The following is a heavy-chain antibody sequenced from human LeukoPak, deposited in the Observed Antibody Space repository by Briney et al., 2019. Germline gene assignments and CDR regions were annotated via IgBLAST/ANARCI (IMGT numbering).Heavy chain of an antibody. CDR2: ISYDGSNK. V-gene: IGHV3-30*18. CDR3: AKGDLYDILTGYLDY. J-gene: IGHJ4*02. D-gene: IGHD3-9*01. Sequence: GGSLRLSCAPSGFTFSSYGMHWVRQAPGKGLEWVAVISYDGSNKYYADSVKGRFTISRDNSKNTLYLQMNSLRAEDTAVYYCAKGDLYDILTGYLDYWGQGTLVTVSS. CDR1: GFTFSSYG.